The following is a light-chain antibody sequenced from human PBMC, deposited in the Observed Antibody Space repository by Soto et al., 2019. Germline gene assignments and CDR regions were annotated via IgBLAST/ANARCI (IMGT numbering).Light chain of an antibody. CDR2: SDD. CDR3: AGWDDSLSGPV. J-gene: IGLJ3*02. CDR1: TANIGSNY. Sequence: QSLLTHPPSSSGTPGQSVTISCSGSTANIGSNYVYWYQQFPGTAPKLLIYSDDQRPSGVPDRFSGSKSGTSASLAISGLRSEDEADYYCAGWDDSLSGPVFGGGTQLTVL. V-gene: IGLV1-47*02.